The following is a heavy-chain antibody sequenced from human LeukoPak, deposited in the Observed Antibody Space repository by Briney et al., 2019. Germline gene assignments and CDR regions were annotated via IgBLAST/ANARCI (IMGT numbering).Heavy chain of an antibody. CDR3: AKDVDYYDSSGYYDDY. J-gene: IGHJ4*02. CDR1: GFTFSSYA. V-gene: IGHV3-23*01. Sequence: GGSLRLSCAASGFTFSSYAMGWVRQAPGKGLERVSAISGSGGSTYYADSVKGRFTISRDNSKNTLYLQMNSLRAEDTAVYYCAKDVDYYDSSGYYDDYWGQGTLVTVSS. CDR2: ISGSGGST. D-gene: IGHD3-22*01.